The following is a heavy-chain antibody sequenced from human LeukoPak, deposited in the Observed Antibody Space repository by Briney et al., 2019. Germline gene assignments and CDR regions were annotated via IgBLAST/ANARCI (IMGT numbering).Heavy chain of an antibody. CDR3: ADYGVSGVRNNFY. CDR1: GLAFSSYA. D-gene: IGHD3-3*01. J-gene: IGHJ4*02. CDR2: ISVASIT. V-gene: IGHV3-23*01. Sequence: GGSLRLSCAASGLAFSSYATNWVRQPPGKGLEWVSTISVASITFYADSVKGRFTISRDNSRNTVYLQMTSLRADDTAVYYCADYGVSGVRNNFYWGQGTLVTVSS.